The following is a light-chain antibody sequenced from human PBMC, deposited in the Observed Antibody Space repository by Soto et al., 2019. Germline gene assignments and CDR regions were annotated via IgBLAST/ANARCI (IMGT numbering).Light chain of an antibody. CDR2: GVS. J-gene: IGLJ1*01. V-gene: IGLV2-14*01. CDR1: SNDIGGYNY. Sequence: QSALTQPASMSGSPGQSVTISCAGTSNDIGGYNYVSWYQHHPGTAPKLIIYGVSSRPSGVSHRFSGSKSGNTASLTISGLQAEDEADYYCSSFSVASPLFGTGTKLTVL. CDR3: SSFSVASPL.